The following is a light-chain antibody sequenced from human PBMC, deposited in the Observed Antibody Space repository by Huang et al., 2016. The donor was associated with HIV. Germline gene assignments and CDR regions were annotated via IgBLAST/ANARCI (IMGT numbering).Light chain of an antibody. CDR1: QSVGNNY. CDR2: DAH. J-gene: IGKJ2*01. V-gene: IGKV3D-20*01. Sequence: IVLTQSPATLSLSPGGGATLTCGASQSVGNNYLAWYQQKPGLAPRLLIYDAHVRATGIPDRFSGSGSGTDFTLTISRLEPEDFAMYYCQQYSTSSYTFGQGTKVDI. CDR3: QQYSTSSYT.